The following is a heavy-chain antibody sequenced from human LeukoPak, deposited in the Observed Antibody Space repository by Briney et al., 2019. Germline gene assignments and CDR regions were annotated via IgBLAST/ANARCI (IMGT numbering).Heavy chain of an antibody. V-gene: IGHV3-21*01. CDR1: GFTFSSYS. D-gene: IGHD3-22*01. J-gene: IGHJ4*02. CDR3: ARSHRVSGSFDY. CDR2: ISSSSSYI. Sequence: PGGSLRLSCAASGFTFSSYSMNWARQAPGKGLEWVSSISSSSSYIYYADSVKGRFTISRDNAKNSLYLQMNSLRAEDTAVYYCARSHRVSGSFDYWGQGTLVTVSS.